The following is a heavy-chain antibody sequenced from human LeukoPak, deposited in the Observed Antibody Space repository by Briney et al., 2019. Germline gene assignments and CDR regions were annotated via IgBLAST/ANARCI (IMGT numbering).Heavy chain of an antibody. D-gene: IGHD2-2*01. Sequence: SETLSLTCAVYGGSFGGYYWSWIRQPPGKGLEWIGEINHSGSTNYNPSLKSRVTISVDTSKNQFSLKLSSVTAADTAVYYCARWDIVVVPAAIYNWFDPWGQGTLVTVSS. CDR3: ARWDIVVVPAAIYNWFDP. CDR1: GGSFGGYY. CDR2: INHSGST. J-gene: IGHJ5*02. V-gene: IGHV4-34*01.